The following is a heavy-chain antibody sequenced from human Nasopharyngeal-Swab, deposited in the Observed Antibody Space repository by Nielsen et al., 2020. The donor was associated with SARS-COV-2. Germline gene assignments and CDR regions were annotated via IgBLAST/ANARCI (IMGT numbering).Heavy chain of an antibody. V-gene: IGHV4-39*01. Sequence: GSLRLSCTVAGGSSSRRSYYWGWSRQPPGKGQEWKGSIYYSGSTYYNPSLKSRVTIAVDTSRNQFSLKLSSVTAADTAVYYCARPKYSGYDDEFGAYFDYWGQGTLVTVSS. CDR2: IYYSGST. J-gene: IGHJ4*02. D-gene: IGHD5-12*01. CDR1: GGSSSRRSYY. CDR3: ARPKYSGYDDEFGAYFDY.